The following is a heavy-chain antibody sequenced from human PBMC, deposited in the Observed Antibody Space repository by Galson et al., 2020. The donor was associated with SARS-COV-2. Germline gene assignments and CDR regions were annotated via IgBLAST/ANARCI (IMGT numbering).Heavy chain of an antibody. CDR2: ISAYNGNT. J-gene: IGHJ4*02. CDR1: GYTFTSYG. V-gene: IGHV1-18*01. Sequence: ASVKVSCKASGYTFTSYGISWVRQAPGQGLEWMGRISAYNGNTNYAQKLQGRVTMTTDTSTSTAYMELRSLRSDDTAVYYCARDRRRITIFGVVRDFDYWGQGTLVTVSS. CDR3: ARDRRRITIFGVVRDFDY. D-gene: IGHD3-3*01.